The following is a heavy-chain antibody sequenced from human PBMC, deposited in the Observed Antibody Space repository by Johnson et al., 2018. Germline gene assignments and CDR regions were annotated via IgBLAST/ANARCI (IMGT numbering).Heavy chain of an antibody. CDR3: ARVSHDVTRGYLGGGFDI. Sequence: VQLQESGGGLVQPVGSLRLSCAATGFNFRTDGMSWVRQAPGKGLEWVSVISGNGLRAYYADSVKGRFTISRDNSQNTLYLQMNSLTADDTAIYSCARVSHDVTRGYLGGGFDIWGQGTTVTVSS. CDR2: ISGNGLRA. CDR1: GFNFRTDG. J-gene: IGHJ3*02. D-gene: IGHD7-27*01. V-gene: IGHV3-23*01.